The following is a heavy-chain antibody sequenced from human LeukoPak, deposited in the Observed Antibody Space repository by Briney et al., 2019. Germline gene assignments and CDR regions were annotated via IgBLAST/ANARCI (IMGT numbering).Heavy chain of an antibody. V-gene: IGHV4-59*11. CDR1: GGTIRSHH. CDR3: AKAAEYSTMYLFDS. J-gene: IGHJ5*01. CDR2: IYYSGTS. D-gene: IGHD6-6*01. Sequence: SETLSLTCTVSGGTIRSHHWNWIRQPPGKGLEFIGYIYYSGTSNYNPSLKSRGTMSVDTSNNQFSLKLNAVTAADTAVYYCAKAAEYSTMYLFDSWGEGALVTVCS.